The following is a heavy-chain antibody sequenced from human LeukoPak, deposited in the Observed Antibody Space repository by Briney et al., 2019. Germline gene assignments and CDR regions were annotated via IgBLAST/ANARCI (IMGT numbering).Heavy chain of an antibody. Sequence: GGSLRLSCAASGFTFSNYGMHWVRQAPGKGLEWVAIIWYDGSNKYYADSVTGRFTISRDNSKNTLYLQMNSLRAEDTAVYYCAKGYSGYDTEDAFDIWGQGTMVTVSS. CDR3: AKGYSGYDTEDAFDI. D-gene: IGHD5-12*01. CDR2: IWYDGSNK. J-gene: IGHJ3*02. V-gene: IGHV3-33*06. CDR1: GFTFSNYG.